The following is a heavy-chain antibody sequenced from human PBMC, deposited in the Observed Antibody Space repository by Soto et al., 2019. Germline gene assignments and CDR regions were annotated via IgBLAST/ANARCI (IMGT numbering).Heavy chain of an antibody. Sequence: GPSVKVSCKASGCTFSSYAISWVRQAPGQGLEWMGGIIPIFGTANYAQKFQGRVTITADKSTSTAYMELSSLRSEDTAVYYCARGPSRYNWNYYYGMDVWGQGTTVTVSS. V-gene: IGHV1-69*06. CDR3: ARGPSRYNWNYYYGMDV. D-gene: IGHD1-20*01. CDR1: GCTFSSYA. CDR2: IIPIFGTA. J-gene: IGHJ6*02.